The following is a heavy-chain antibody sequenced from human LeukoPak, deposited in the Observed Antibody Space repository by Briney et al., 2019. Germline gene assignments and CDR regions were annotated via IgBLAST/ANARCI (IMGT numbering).Heavy chain of an antibody. CDR1: GGSISSSNW. Sequence: SETLSLTCAVSGGSISSSNWWSWVRQPPGKGLEWIGYIYYSGSTYYNPSLKSRVTISVDTSKNQFSLKLSSVTAADTAVYYCARDLEDYYFDYWGQGTLVTVSS. D-gene: IGHD3/OR15-3a*01. J-gene: IGHJ4*02. CDR3: ARDLEDYYFDY. V-gene: IGHV4-30-4*01. CDR2: IYYSGST.